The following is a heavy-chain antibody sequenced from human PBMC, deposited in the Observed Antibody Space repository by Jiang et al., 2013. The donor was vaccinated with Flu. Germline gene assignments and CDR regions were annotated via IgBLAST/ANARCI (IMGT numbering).Heavy chain of an antibody. D-gene: IGHD4-17*01. Sequence: AASGFSFSLYAMNWVRQAPGKGLEWVSAIGAIGTNTHYAESVKGRFTISRDNSKNTLYLQVNSLRVDDTAVYFCAKDGDGDYGPGHSPFDYWGQGTLVSVS. CDR1: GFSFSLYA. CDR2: IGAIGTNT. CDR3: AKDGDGDYGPGHSPFDY. V-gene: IGHV3-23*01. J-gene: IGHJ4*02.